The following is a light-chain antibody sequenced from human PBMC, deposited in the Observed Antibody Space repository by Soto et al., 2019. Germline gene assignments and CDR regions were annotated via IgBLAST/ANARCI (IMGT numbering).Light chain of an antibody. CDR1: QDVRKY. V-gene: IGKV1-33*01. CDR3: PQRHNLPPT. CDR2: DAS. J-gene: IGKJ3*01. Sequence: DIQMTQSPSSLSASVGDRVTITCQASQDVRKYLSWYQQKARKAPKLLIYDASNLETGVPSRFSGSGCGTDFTFTISSLQPEEIAPYYCPQRHNLPPTFGPGTKVDIK.